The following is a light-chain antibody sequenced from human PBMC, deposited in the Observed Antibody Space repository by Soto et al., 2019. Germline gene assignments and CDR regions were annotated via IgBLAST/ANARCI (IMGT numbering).Light chain of an antibody. Sequence: QSVLTQPASVSGSPGQSITISCTGTNSDVGGYNYVSWYQQHPDKAPRLMIYDVSNRPSGVSDRFSGSKSGDTASLTISGLQAEDEADYYCTSFTSRHTYVFGTGTKVTV. CDR1: NSDVGGYNY. J-gene: IGLJ1*01. CDR2: DVS. V-gene: IGLV2-14*03. CDR3: TSFTSRHTYV.